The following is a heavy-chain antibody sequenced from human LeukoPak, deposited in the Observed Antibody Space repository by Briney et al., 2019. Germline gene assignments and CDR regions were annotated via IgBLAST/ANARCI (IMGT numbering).Heavy chain of an antibody. CDR2: VHPDGTNT. D-gene: IGHD3-22*01. CDR3: ARDLGQYYDTSDNWFDP. J-gene: IGHJ5*02. V-gene: IGHV3-74*01. Sequence: PGGSLRLSCTASGFTFSSYWMDWVRQAPGKGLVWVSRVHPDGTNTAYSDSVKGRFTISRDNARNTVYLQMNSLRAEDTAVYYCARDLGQYYDTSDNWFDPWGQGALVTVSS. CDR1: GFTFSSYW.